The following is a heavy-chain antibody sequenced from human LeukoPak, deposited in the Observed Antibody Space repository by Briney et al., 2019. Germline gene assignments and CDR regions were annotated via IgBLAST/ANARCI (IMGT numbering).Heavy chain of an antibody. CDR1: GGSISSSSYY. D-gene: IGHD4-23*01. CDR2: IYYSGST. V-gene: IGHV4-39*01. J-gene: IGHJ4*02. CDR3: ARTDYGGRRHFDY. Sequence: SETLSLTCTVSGGSISSSSYYWGWIRQPPGKGLEWIGSIYYSGSTYYNPSLKSRVTISVDTSKNQFSLKLSSVTAADTAVYYRARTDYGGRRHFDYWGQGALVTVSS.